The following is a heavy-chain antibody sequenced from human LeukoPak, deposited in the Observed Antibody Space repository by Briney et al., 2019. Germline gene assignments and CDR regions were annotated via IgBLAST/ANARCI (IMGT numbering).Heavy chain of an antibody. CDR1: GFSFSNYG. J-gene: IGHJ4*02. CDR2: MQYDGSVE. V-gene: IGHV3-30*02. CDR3: AQDNPIEQVPGVGPDY. Sequence: PGGSLRLSCVASGFSFSNYGTHWVRQAPGKGLEWVTFMQYDGSVEFYADSVKGRFTISRDNSKNTVYLQMTSLRTEDTAVYFCAQDNPIEQVPGVGPDYWGQGTLVTVSS. D-gene: IGHD2-8*01.